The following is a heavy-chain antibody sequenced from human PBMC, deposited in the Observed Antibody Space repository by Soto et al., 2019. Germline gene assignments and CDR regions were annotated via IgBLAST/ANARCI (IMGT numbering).Heavy chain of an antibody. CDR2: TRSKANSYAT. Sequence: PGGSLRLSCAGSGFAFSGSTIHWGRQASGKGLEWVGRTRSKANSYATAYAASVKGRFIISRDDSKTTLYLQMNSLRAGDTAVYYCAKDLYDILTVLRPGYYGMDVWGQGTTVTVSS. CDR1: GFAFSGST. D-gene: IGHD3-9*01. V-gene: IGHV3-73*01. J-gene: IGHJ6*02. CDR3: AKDLYDILTVLRPGYYGMDV.